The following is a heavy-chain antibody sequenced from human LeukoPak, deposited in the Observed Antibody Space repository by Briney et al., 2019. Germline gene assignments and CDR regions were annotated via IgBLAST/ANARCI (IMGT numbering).Heavy chain of an antibody. J-gene: IGHJ4*02. CDR2: ISGSGGST. CDR1: GFTFSSYA. D-gene: IGHD5-18*01. Sequence: GGSLRLSCAASGFTFSSYAVSCVRQAPGEGLEWVSAISGSGGSTYYADSVKGRFTISRDNSKNTLYLQMNSLRAEDTAVYYCAKDLGGYSYGLDYWGQGTLVTVSS. V-gene: IGHV3-23*01. CDR3: AKDLGGYSYGLDY.